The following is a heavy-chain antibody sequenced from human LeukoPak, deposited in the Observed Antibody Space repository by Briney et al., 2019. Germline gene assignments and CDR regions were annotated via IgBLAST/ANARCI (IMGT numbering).Heavy chain of an antibody. CDR3: ARGYKVAVARYYWYFDL. V-gene: IGHV4-4*02. CDR1: GGSISSSNW. J-gene: IGHJ2*01. D-gene: IGHD6-19*01. Sequence: KPSETLSLTCAVSGGSISSSNWWSWVRQPPGKGLEWIGEIYYSGSTNYNPSLKSRVTISVDTSKNQFSLKLSSVTAADTAVYYCARGYKVAVARYYWYFDLWGRGTLVTVSS. CDR2: IYYSGST.